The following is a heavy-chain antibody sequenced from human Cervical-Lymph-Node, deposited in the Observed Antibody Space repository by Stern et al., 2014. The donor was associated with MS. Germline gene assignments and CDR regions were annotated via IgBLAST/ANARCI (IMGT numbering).Heavy chain of an antibody. Sequence: VQLVESGPGLVKPSETLSLTCTVSGDSIATYYWSWIRQPPGKGLEWIGYIYYSVTTNYNPSLKSRVTMSVDTSKNQFSLNLSSVTAADTAVYYFARVKYSSGWKETSFDYWGQGTLVTVSS. V-gene: IGHV4-59*01. CDR2: IYYSVTT. D-gene: IGHD6-19*01. CDR3: ARVKYSSGWKETSFDY. CDR1: GDSIATYY. J-gene: IGHJ4*02.